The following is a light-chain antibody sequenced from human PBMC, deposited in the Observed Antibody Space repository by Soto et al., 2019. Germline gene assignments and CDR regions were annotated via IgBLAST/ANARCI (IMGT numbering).Light chain of an antibody. CDR2: DAS. CDR1: QSISSW. V-gene: IGKV1-5*01. J-gene: IGKJ1*01. CDR3: QQHQTYST. Sequence: DIQMTQYHSTLSASVGDRVTITCRASQSISSWLAWYQQKPGKAPKLLIYDASSLESGVPSRFSGSGSGTEFTLTISSLQPDDFATYYCQQHQTYSTFAQGT.